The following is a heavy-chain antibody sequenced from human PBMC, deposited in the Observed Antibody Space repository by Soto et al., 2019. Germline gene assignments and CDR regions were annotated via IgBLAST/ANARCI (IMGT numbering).Heavy chain of an antibody. J-gene: IGHJ4*02. D-gene: IGHD6-13*01. V-gene: IGHV6-1*01. CDR1: GDSVSSNIAA. CDR2: TKYRSKWYT. Sequence: SQTLSLTCAISGDSVSSNIAAWNWVRQSPSRGLGWLGRTKYRSKWYTDYATSVKSRITINPDTSKNQVSLQLNSVTPEDTAVYYCAREGSSTWSYYFGYWGQVNLVTVPS. CDR3: AREGSSTWSYYFGY.